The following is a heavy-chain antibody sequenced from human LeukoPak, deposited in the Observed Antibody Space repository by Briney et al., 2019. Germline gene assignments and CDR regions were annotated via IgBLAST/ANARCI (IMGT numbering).Heavy chain of an antibody. CDR2: INPNSGGT. V-gene: IGHV1-2*02. Sequence: ASVKVSCKASGYTFTGYYMHWVRQAPGQGLEWMGWINPNSGGTNYAQKFQGRVTMTRDTSISTAYMELSRLRSDDTAVYYCARGRTYYYGSGTSSLPFDPWGQGTLVTVSS. D-gene: IGHD3-10*01. CDR1: GYTFTGYY. CDR3: ARGRTYYYGSGTSSLPFDP. J-gene: IGHJ5*02.